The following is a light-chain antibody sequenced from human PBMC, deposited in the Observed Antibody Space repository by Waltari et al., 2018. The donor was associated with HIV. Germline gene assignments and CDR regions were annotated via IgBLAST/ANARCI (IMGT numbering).Light chain of an antibody. Sequence: QTVVTQEPSFSVSPGGTVTLTCGLSSGSVSTTNYHNWYQQTPGQAPRTIIYTTNTRSSGVPDRFSGSILGNKAALTITGAQADDESDYYCVLYMGSVGWVFGGGTRLTVL. CDR2: TTN. J-gene: IGLJ3*02. V-gene: IGLV8-61*01. CDR1: SGSVSTTNY. CDR3: VLYMGSVGWV.